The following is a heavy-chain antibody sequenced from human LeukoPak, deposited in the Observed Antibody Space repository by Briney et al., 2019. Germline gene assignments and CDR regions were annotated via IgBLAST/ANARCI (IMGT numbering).Heavy chain of an antibody. CDR3: AKVGSWLSGHFDY. Sequence: PGGSLRLSCAASGFTFSSYGMHWVRQAPGKGLEWVAVISYDGSNKYYADSVKGRFTISRDNSKNTLYLQMNSLRAEDTAVYYCAKVGSWLSGHFDYWGQGTLVTVSS. CDR1: GFTFSSYG. J-gene: IGHJ4*02. D-gene: IGHD2/OR15-2a*01. V-gene: IGHV3-30*18. CDR2: ISYDGSNK.